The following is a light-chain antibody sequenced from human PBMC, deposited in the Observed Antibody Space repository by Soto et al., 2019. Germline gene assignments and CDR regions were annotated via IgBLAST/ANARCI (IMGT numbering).Light chain of an antibody. CDR2: DVS. V-gene: IGKV1-5*01. CDR3: QHYNSYSEA. CDR1: QNILSW. J-gene: IGKJ1*01. Sequence: IQMTQSPSTLSASIGDRVTITFRASQNILSWLAWYQQKPGKAPKLLIYDVSNLASGVPSRFSGSGSDTEFTLTISSLQPDDFATYYCQHYNSYSEAFGQGTKVDIK.